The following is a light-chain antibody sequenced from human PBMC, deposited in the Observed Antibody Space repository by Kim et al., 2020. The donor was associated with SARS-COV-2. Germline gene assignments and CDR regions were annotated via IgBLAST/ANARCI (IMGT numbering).Light chain of an antibody. J-gene: IGLJ2*01. Sequence: QAVVTQEPSLSVSPGGTFTLTCGSSAGPVTSGHYPYWFQQKPGQAPRTLIYDINNRNAWTPARFSGSLTGGKAALTLSGAQSEDEADYFCLLTYSGIRLFGGGTQLTVL. V-gene: IGLV7-46*01. CDR1: AGPVTSGHY. CDR2: DIN. CDR3: LLTYSGIRL.